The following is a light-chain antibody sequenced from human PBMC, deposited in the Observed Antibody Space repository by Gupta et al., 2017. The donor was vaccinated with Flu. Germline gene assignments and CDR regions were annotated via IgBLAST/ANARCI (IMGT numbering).Light chain of an antibody. J-gene: IGKJ3*01. CDR2: GAS. CDR3: QQYGSSPPFT. Sequence: EIVLTQFPGPLSLSQGERATLLCRASQSVSSSYLAWYQQKPGQAPRLLIYGASSRATGIPDRFSGSGSGTDFTLTISRLEPEDFAVYYCQQYGSSPPFTFGPGTKVEIK. V-gene: IGKV3-20*01. CDR1: QSVSSSY.